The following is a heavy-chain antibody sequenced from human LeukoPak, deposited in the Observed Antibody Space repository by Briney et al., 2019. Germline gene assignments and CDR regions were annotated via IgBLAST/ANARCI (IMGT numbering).Heavy chain of an antibody. Sequence: ASVKVSCKASGGTFSSYAISWVRQAPGQGLEWMGGIIPIFGTANYAQKFQGRVTITADKSTSTAYMELSSLRSEDTAVYYCARDVRVGITIFGVGNYYYYMDVWGKGTTVTVSS. D-gene: IGHD3-3*01. CDR2: IIPIFGTA. CDR3: ARDVRVGITIFGVGNYYYYMDV. CDR1: GGTFSSYA. V-gene: IGHV1-69*06. J-gene: IGHJ6*03.